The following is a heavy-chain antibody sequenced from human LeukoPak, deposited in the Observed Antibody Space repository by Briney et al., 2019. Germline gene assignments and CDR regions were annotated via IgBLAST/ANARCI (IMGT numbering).Heavy chain of an antibody. CDR3: AKQLGYCSDGSCYFPY. CDR1: GFTFSSSA. V-gene: IGHV3-23*01. CDR2: ISNNGGYT. D-gene: IGHD2-15*01. Sequence: GVSLRLSCAASGFTFSSSAMSWVRQAPGKGLEWVSAISNNGGYTYYADSVQGRFTISRDNSKSTLCLQMNSLRAEDTAVYYCAKQLGYCSDGSCYFPYWGQGTLVTVSS. J-gene: IGHJ4*02.